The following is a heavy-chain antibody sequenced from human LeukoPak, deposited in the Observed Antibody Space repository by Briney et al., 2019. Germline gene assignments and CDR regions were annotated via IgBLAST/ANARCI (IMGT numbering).Heavy chain of an antibody. CDR2: IKSKTDGGTT. CDR3: TTDVDTAMVTVY. D-gene: IGHD5-18*01. CDR1: GFTFNYAW. Sequence: GGSLRLSCAASGFTFNYAWMSWVRQAPGKGLEWVGRIKSKTDGGTTDYAAPVKGRFTISRDDSKNTLYLQMNSLKTEDTAVYYCTTDVDTAMVTVYWGQGTLVTVSS. J-gene: IGHJ4*02. V-gene: IGHV3-15*01.